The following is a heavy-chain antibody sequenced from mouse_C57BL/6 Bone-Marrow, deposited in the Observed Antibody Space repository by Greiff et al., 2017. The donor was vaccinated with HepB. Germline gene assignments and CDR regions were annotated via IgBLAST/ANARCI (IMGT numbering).Heavy chain of an antibody. CDR1: GYTFTSYW. V-gene: IGHV1-55*01. J-gene: IGHJ2*01. CDR3: ARRGYYGSSYPLFDY. Sequence: VQLQQPGAELVKPGASVKMSCKASGYTFTSYWITWVKQRPGQGLEWIGDIYPGSGSANYNEKFKSKATLTVDTSSSTAYMQLSSLTSEDSAVYYCARRGYYGSSYPLFDYWGQGTTLTVSS. CDR2: IYPGSGSA. D-gene: IGHD1-1*01.